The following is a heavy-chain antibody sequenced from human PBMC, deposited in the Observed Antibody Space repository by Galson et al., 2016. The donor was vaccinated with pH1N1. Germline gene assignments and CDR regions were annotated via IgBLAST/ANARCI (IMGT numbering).Heavy chain of an antibody. J-gene: IGHJ4*02. D-gene: IGHD6-19*01. CDR1: GYTFNNYD. Sequence: SVKVSCKASGYTFNNYDINWVRQTPGQGLEWMGWMNPNTGGTDSAQKFQGRVTLTRNTSEGTAFMELSNLRSDDTAVYYCARGHPLGSISGWVWGQGTQVTVSS. CDR3: ARGHPLGSISGWV. V-gene: IGHV1-8*03. CDR2: MNPNTGGT.